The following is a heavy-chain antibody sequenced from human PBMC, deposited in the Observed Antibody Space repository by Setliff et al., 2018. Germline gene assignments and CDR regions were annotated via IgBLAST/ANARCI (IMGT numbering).Heavy chain of an antibody. V-gene: IGHV1-18*01. CDR1: GYTFINYD. CDR3: VRDLGQWALDF. CDR2: NSAY. D-gene: IGHD1-26*01. J-gene: IGHJ4*02. Sequence: ASVKVSCKASGYTFINYDINWVRQATGQGLEWMGWNSAYAQKFQGRVTMTTDTSTSTAYMELRSLRPDDTAVYYCVRDLGQWALDFWGQGTLVTVSS.